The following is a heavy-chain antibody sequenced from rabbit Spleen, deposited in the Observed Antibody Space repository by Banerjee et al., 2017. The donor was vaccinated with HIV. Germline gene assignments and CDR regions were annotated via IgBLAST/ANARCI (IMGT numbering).Heavy chain of an antibody. Sequence: QEQLVESGGGLVQPEGSLTLTCTASGFSFSRSYDMCWVRQAPGKGLEWIACIYAGSSGSTYYASWAKGRFTISKTSSNTVTLQMTSLTAADTATCFCARDLVGVIGWNFNLWGPAPWSPS. V-gene: IGHV1S45*01. J-gene: IGHJ4*01. CDR3: ARDLVGVIGWNFNL. D-gene: IGHD1-1*01. CDR1: GFSFSRSYD. CDR2: IYAGSSGST.